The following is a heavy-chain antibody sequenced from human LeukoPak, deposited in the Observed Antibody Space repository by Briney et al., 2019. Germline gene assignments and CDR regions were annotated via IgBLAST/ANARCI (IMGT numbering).Heavy chain of an antibody. CDR3: ARDRLNRAYCGNDCYSATFDY. CDR2: ISRDGKRQ. D-gene: IGHD2-21*02. J-gene: IGHJ4*02. V-gene: IGHV3-30*03. CDR1: GFIFNNYD. Sequence: GGSLRLSCATSGFIFNNYDPHWVRQAPGKGLEWLATISRDGKRQFYTDSVKGRFTISRDDSRNTLYLQMNSLRPEDTAVYYCARDRLNRAYCGNDCYSATFDYWGQGTLVTVSS.